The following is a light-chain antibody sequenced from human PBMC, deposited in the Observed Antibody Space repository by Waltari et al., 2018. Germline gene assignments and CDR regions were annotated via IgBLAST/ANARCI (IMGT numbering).Light chain of an antibody. Sequence: DIQMTQSPSSLSASVGDRVTITCRASQDISNSLAWHQQKPGKAPKLLLYAASRLESGVPSRFSGTGSGTDYTLTISSLQPDDFATYYCQQYYRTPPETFGQGTKVEIK. CDR1: QDISNS. CDR3: QQYYRTPPET. J-gene: IGKJ1*01. V-gene: IGKV1-NL1*01. CDR2: AAS.